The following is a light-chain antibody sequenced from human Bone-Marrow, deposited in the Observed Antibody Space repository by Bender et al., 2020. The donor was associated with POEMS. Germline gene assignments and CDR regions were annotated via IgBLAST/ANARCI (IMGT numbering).Light chain of an antibody. V-gene: IGLV2-23*02. Sequence: QSALTQPASVSGSPGQSITISCIGSSTDIGAYNLVSWYQHHPGKAPKFIIYEVNKRPSGVSNRFSASKSGNTASLRISGLQAEDEADYYCCSYAGSSTLIFGGGTKLTVL. CDR3: CSYAGSSTLI. CDR1: STDIGAYNL. CDR2: EVN. J-gene: IGLJ2*01.